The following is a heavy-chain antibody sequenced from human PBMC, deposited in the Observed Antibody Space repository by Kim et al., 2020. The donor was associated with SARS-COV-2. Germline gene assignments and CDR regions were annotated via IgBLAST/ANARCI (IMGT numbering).Heavy chain of an antibody. Sequence: AKARLTISRDNSKNTMYLQRNSLRAEDTAVYYCATASSYYDYVWGSYPDYWGQGTLVTVSS. J-gene: IGHJ4*02. CDR3: ATASSYYDYVWGSYPDY. V-gene: IGHV3-30*03. D-gene: IGHD3-16*02.